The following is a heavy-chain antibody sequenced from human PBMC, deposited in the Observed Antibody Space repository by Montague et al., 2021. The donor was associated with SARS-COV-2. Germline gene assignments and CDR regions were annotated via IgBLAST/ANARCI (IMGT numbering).Heavy chain of an antibody. CDR1: GGSIGSHY. J-gene: IGHJ5*02. V-gene: IGHV4-59*11. D-gene: IGHD6-25*01. CDR2: IYYTGIT. Sequence: SETLSLTCTVSGGSIGSHYWSWIRLPPGKGLERVGHIYYTGITXXXSSXXXRVTISIDTSKNQRSLKLDSVTAADTAVYYCERGSGAARATWFDPWGQGTLVTVSS. CDR3: ERGSGAARATWFDP.